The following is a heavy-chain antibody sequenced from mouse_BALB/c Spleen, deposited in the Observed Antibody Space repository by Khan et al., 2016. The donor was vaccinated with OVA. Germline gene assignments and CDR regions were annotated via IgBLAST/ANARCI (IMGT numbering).Heavy chain of an antibody. CDR2: IFPGTGTT. CDR1: GYTFTSYW. J-gene: IGHJ3*01. Sequence: QVRLQQSGAELVKPGASVKLSCKTSGYTFTSYWIQWVKQRPGQGLGWIGEIFPGTGTTYYNENFKGKATLTIDTSSTTAYMQLSSLTSDDSAVYFCARGYFGNYEFAYWGQGTLVTVSA. CDR3: ARGYFGNYEFAY. V-gene: IGHV1S132*01. D-gene: IGHD2-1*01.